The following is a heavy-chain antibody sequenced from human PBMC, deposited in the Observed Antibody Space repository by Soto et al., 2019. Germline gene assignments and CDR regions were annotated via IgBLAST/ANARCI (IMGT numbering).Heavy chain of an antibody. CDR1: GGSISSIDYY. CDR2: IYYCGST. CDR3: ARVYGNYPYYFDF. V-gene: IGHV4-31*03. Sequence: QVQLQESGPGLVKPSQTLSLTCTVSGGSISSIDYYWSWIPHHPGKGLEWVGYIYYCGSTNYTPSLKRRLNISIATTQNPFSLKLSSVTAADTAFYYCARVYGNYPYYFDFWGQGTLVTVSS. D-gene: IGHD4-17*01. J-gene: IGHJ4*02.